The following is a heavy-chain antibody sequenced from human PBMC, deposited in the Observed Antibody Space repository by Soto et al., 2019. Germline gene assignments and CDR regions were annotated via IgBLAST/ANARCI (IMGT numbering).Heavy chain of an antibody. Sequence: QVQLVQSGAEVKKPGSSVKVSCKASGGTFSSYAISWVRQAPGQGLEWMGGIIPIFGTANYAQKFQGRVTITAXXSXSXAYMELSSLRSEDTAVYYCARALYGDYVTGHYGMDVWGQGTTVTVSS. CDR2: IIPIFGTA. V-gene: IGHV1-69*12. D-gene: IGHD4-17*01. CDR3: ARALYGDYVTGHYGMDV. CDR1: GGTFSSYA. J-gene: IGHJ6*02.